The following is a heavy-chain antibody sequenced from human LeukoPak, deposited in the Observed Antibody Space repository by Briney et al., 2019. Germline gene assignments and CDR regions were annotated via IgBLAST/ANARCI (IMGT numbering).Heavy chain of an antibody. V-gene: IGHV3-21*04. CDR3: VRDRGTYRPIDY. D-gene: IGHD1-26*01. J-gene: IGHJ4*02. Sequence: GGSLRLSCAASAFSLSAYNMNWVRQAPGKGLEWVSSISYTGTYIYYADSVKGRFTFSRDNAQNSLYLQMNSLRAEDTAIYYCVRDRGTYRPIDYWGQGTLVTVSS. CDR2: ISYTGTYI. CDR1: AFSLSAYN.